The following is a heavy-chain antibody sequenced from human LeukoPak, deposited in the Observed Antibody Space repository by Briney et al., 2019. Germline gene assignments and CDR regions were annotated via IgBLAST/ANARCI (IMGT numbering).Heavy chain of an antibody. Sequence: GGSLRLSCAASGFTFSSYEMNWVRQAPGKGLEWVSYISSSGSTIYYADSVKGRFTISRDNAKNSLYLQMNSLRAEDTAVYYCARRVVGALYYFDYWGQGTLVTVSS. CDR3: ARRVVGALYYFDY. V-gene: IGHV3-48*03. D-gene: IGHD1-26*01. CDR2: ISSSGSTI. J-gene: IGHJ4*02. CDR1: GFTFSSYE.